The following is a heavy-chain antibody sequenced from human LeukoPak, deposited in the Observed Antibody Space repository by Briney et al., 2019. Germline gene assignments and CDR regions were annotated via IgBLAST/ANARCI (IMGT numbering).Heavy chain of an antibody. CDR3: ARAPQEQWLVHFDY. CDR1: GYTFTGYY. CDR2: INPNSGGT. V-gene: IGHV1-2*02. J-gene: IGHJ4*02. Sequence: ASVKVSCKASGYTFTGYYMHWVGQAPGQGLEWMGWINPNSGGTNYAQKFQGRVTMTRDTSISTAYMELSRLRSDDTAVYYCARAPQEQWLVHFDYWGQGTLVTVSS. D-gene: IGHD6-19*01.